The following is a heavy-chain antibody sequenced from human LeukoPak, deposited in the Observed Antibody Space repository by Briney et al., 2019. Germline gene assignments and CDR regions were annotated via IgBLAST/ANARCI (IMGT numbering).Heavy chain of an antibody. D-gene: IGHD1-26*01. Sequence: EASVKLSCKVSGYTFTDYYMHWVQQAPGKGLEWMGLVDPEDGETIYAEKFQGRVTITADTSTDTAYMELSSLRSEDTAVYYCATGGPRIVGANWGQGTLVTVSS. J-gene: IGHJ4*02. CDR2: VDPEDGET. V-gene: IGHV1-69-2*01. CDR1: GYTFTDYY. CDR3: ATGGPRIVGAN.